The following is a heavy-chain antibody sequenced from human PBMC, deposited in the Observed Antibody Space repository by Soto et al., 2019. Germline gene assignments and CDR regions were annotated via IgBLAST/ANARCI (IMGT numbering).Heavy chain of an antibody. J-gene: IGHJ4*02. D-gene: IGHD6-13*01. CDR1: GDSVSSNSAA. V-gene: IGHV6-1*01. CDR2: TYYRSKWYN. CDR3: ARGIAGTGFDY. Sequence: SQTLSLTCAISGDSVSSNSAAWSWIRQTPSRGLEWLGRTYYRSKWYNDYAVSVKSPITINPDTSKNQVSLQLNSVPPEAPAVYYCARGIAGTGFDYWDQGTLVTVSS.